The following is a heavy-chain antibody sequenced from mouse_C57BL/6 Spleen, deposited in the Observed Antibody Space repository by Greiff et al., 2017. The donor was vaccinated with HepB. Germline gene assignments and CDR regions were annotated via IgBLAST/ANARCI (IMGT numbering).Heavy chain of an antibody. CDR3: ASLRDVGYAMDY. Sequence: VQLQQSGAELVKPGASVKLSCKASGYTFTSYWMHWVKQRPGQGLEWIGMIHPNSGSTNYNEKFKSKATLTVDKSSSTAYMQLSSLTSEDSAVYYCASLRDVGYAMDYWGQGTSVTVSS. J-gene: IGHJ4*01. CDR1: GYTFTSYW. D-gene: IGHD3-3*01. V-gene: IGHV1-64*01. CDR2: IHPNSGST.